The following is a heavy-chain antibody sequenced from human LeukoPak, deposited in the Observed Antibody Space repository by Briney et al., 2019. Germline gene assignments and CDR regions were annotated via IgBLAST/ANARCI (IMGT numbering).Heavy chain of an antibody. J-gene: IGHJ3*02. Sequence: PGGSLRLSCEASGFTFSDYYMSWIRQAPGKGLEWVSYISSSGSTIYYADSVKGRFTISRDNAKNSLYLQMNSLRAEDTAVYYCARNFVVVPAAISKAPGDYGDAFDIWGQGTMVTVSS. CDR2: ISSSGSTI. CDR3: ARNFVVVPAAISKAPGDYGDAFDI. D-gene: IGHD2-2*01. V-gene: IGHV3-11*04. CDR1: GFTFSDYY.